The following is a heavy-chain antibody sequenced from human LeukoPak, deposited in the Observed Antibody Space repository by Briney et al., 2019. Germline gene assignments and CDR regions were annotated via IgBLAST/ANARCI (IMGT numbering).Heavy chain of an antibody. CDR2: IRSKANSYAA. V-gene: IGHV3-73*01. CDR1: GFTFSGSA. CDR3: TRLPNRIPITVPGGYYYYMDV. J-gene: IGHJ6*03. Sequence: GSLRLSCAASGFTFSGSAMHWVRQASGKGLEWVGRIRSKANSYAAAYAASVKGRFTISRDDSKNTAYLQMNSLKTEDTAVYYCTRLPNRIPITVPGGYYYYMDVWGKGTTVTASS. D-gene: IGHD3-10*01.